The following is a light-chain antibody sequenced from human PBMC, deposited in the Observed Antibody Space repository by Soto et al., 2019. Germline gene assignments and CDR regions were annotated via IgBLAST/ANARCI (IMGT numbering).Light chain of an antibody. CDR2: WAS. J-gene: IGKJ1*01. V-gene: IGKV3-15*01. CDR1: QSVSRS. Sequence: EIVLTQSPGTLSLSAGDRATLXXRARQSVSRSYVAGYQQKPGTVPRXXRHWASPGAMCGPDRFSGSGSETEFTLTSSTLQSAASAIYSCLHYKNGPSTFGPGTKVEI. CDR3: LHYKNGPST.